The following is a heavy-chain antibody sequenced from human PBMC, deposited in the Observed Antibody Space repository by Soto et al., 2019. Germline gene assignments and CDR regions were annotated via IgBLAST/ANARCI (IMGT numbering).Heavy chain of an antibody. V-gene: IGHV3-48*02. CDR2: ISSSSSTI. J-gene: IGHJ6*02. CDR3: ARDRFGELGVYYYGMDV. Sequence: GGSLRLSCAASGFTFSSYNMNWVRQAPGKGQEWVSYISSSSSTIYYADSVKGRFTISRDNAKNSLYLQMNSLRDEDTAVYYCARDRFGELGVYYYGMDVWGQGTTVTVSS. D-gene: IGHD3-10*01. CDR1: GFTFSSYN.